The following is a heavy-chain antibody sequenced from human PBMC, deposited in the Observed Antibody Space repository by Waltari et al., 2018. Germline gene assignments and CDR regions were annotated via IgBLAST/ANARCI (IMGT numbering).Heavy chain of an antibody. V-gene: IGHV1-69*01. D-gene: IGHD6-19*01. CDR3: ARDYGAVAADWYFDL. Sequence: QVQLVQSGAEVKKPGSSVKVSCKASGGTFSSYAISWVRQAPGQGLEWMGGIIPIFGTANYAKKCQGRVTITADESTSTAYMELSSLRSEDTAVYYCARDYGAVAADWYFDLWGRGTLVTVSS. CDR2: IIPIFGTA. CDR1: GGTFSSYA. J-gene: IGHJ2*01.